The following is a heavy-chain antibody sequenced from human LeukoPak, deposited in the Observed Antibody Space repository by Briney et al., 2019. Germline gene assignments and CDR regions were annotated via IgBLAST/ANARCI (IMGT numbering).Heavy chain of an antibody. CDR3: ARRGIAARSNYYYMDV. V-gene: IGHV4-39*01. CDR1: GGSISSSSYY. J-gene: IGHJ6*03. D-gene: IGHD6-6*01. CDR2: IYYSGST. Sequence: SETLSLSCTVSGGSISSSSYYWGWIRQPPGEGLEWIGSIYYSGSTYYNPSLKGRATISVDTSKNQFSLKLSSVTAPDTAVYHCARRGIAARSNYYYMDVWGKGTTVTVSS.